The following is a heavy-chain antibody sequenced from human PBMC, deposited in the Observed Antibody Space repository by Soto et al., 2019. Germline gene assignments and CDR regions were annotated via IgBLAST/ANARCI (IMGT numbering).Heavy chain of an antibody. CDR3: VRENYFYGMDV. J-gene: IGHJ6*02. CDR1: GFTVSSNY. V-gene: IGHV3-66*01. Sequence: PGGSLRLSCAASGFTVSSNYMSWVRQAPGKGLEWVSVIYSGGSIYYADSVKGRFTISRDNSKNTLYLQMNSLRVEDTAMYYCVRENYFYGMDVWGQGTAVTVSS. CDR2: IYSGGSI.